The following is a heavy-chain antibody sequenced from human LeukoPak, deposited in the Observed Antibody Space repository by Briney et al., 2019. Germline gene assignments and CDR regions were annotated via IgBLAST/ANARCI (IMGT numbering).Heavy chain of an antibody. Sequence: GGSLRLSCAASGFTFNSYEMNWVRQAPGKGLEWVLYISSRGSNIYYADSVKGRFTISRDNAKNSLYLQMNSLRAEDTAIYYCARGSYGGNYFDCWGQGTLVTVSS. D-gene: IGHD4-23*01. CDR1: GFTFNSYE. J-gene: IGHJ4*02. CDR2: ISSRGSNI. CDR3: ARGSYGGNYFDC. V-gene: IGHV3-48*03.